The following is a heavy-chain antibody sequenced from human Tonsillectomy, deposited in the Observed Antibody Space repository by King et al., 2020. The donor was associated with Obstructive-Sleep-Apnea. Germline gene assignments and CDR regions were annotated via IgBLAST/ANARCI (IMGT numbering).Heavy chain of an antibody. CDR3: AKDPGATRGIDY. CDR1: GFTFSSYG. V-gene: IGHV3-30*02. Sequence: AQLVESGGGVVQPGRSLRLSCAASGFTFSSYGMHWVRQAPGKGLEWVAFIRYDGSNKYYADSVKGRFTISRDNSKNTLYLQMNSLRAADTAVYYWAKDPGATRGIDYWGQGTLVTVSS. D-gene: IGHD5-12*01. CDR2: IRYDGSNK. J-gene: IGHJ4*02.